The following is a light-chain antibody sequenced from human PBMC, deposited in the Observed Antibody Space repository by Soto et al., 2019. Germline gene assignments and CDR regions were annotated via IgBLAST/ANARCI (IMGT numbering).Light chain of an antibody. J-gene: IGKJ5*01. CDR1: QDIAGY. Sequence: IQRTQSPSSLSAYVRDRITITRRASQDIAGYLAWYQHKPGRAPELLIHAASSLQSGVPSRFSGSGSGTDFTLTINSLQPEDFATYYCQQAYSLPITFGQGTRLEIK. V-gene: IGKV1-12*01. CDR2: AAS. CDR3: QQAYSLPIT.